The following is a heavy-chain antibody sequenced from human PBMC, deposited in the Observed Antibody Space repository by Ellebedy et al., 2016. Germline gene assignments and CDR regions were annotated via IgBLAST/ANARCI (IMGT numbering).Heavy chain of an antibody. CDR1: GFTFSNAW. CDR2: IKSKTDGGTT. CDR3: TTLVVGRQGGVNP. J-gene: IGHJ5*02. Sequence: GGSLRLXXAASGFTFSNAWMSWVRQAPGKGLEWVGRIKSKTDGGTTDYAAPVKGRFTISRDDSKNTLYLQMNSLKTEDTAVYYCTTLVVGRQGGVNPWGQGTLVTVSS. V-gene: IGHV3-15*01. D-gene: IGHD3-22*01.